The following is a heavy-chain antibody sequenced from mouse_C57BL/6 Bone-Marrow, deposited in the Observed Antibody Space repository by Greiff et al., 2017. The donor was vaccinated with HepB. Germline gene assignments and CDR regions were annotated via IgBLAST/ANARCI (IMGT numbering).Heavy chain of an antibody. V-gene: IGHV1-69*01. CDR3: ARGEGGWLLSFAY. J-gene: IGHJ3*01. D-gene: IGHD2-3*01. CDR2: IDPSDSYT. CDR1: GYTFTSYW. Sequence: QVQLQQPGAELVMPGASVKLSCKASGYTFTSYWMHWVKQRPGQGLEWIGEIDPSDSYTNYNQKFKGKSTLTVDKSSSTAYMQLSSLTSEDSAVYYCARGEGGWLLSFAYWGQGTLVTVSA.